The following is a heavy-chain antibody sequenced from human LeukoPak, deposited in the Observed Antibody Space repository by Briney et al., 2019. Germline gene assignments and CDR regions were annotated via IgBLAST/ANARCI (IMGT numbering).Heavy chain of an antibody. Sequence: ASVKVSCKASGYTFTGYYMHWGRQAPGQGLGWMGRINPNSGGTNYAQKFQGRVTMTRDTSISTAYMELSRLRSDDTAVYYCAREPPPDSGAMFQHWGQGTLVTVSS. J-gene: IGHJ1*01. V-gene: IGHV1-2*06. CDR1: GYTFTGYY. CDR3: AREPPPDSGAMFQH. D-gene: IGHD2-2*01. CDR2: INPNSGGT.